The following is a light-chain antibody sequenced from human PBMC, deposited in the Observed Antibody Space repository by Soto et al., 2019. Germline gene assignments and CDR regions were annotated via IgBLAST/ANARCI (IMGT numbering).Light chain of an antibody. CDR2: AAS. Sequence: DIQMTQSPSTLSASVGDRVTITCRASQGIGTYLAWYQQRPGKAPKLLISAASTLQSGVPSRSSGSGSGTDFTLTISCLQSEDFATYFCQQSYSYPQTFGQGTKVDIK. CDR1: QGIGTY. CDR3: QQSYSYPQT. J-gene: IGKJ1*01. V-gene: IGKV1-9*01.